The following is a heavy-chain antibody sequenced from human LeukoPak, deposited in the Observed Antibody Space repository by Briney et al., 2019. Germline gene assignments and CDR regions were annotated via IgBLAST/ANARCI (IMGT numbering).Heavy chain of an antibody. V-gene: IGHV3-23*01. Sequence: GGSLRLSCAASGFSFSNYAMSWVRQAPGKGLEWVSAISGSGGSTYYADSVKGRFTISRDNSKNTVYVQMNSLRAEDTAVYYCSEGGGTCPDDYFDSWGQGTPVTVSS. CDR3: SEGGGTCPDDYFDS. J-gene: IGHJ4*02. CDR2: ISGSGGST. CDR1: GFSFSNYA.